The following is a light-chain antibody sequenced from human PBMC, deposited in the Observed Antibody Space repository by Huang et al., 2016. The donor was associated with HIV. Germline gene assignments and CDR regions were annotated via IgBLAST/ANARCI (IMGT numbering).Light chain of an antibody. CDR2: DTS. Sequence: EVVLTQSPSILSLSLGETGTLSCKASQGVGSYVAWYKQRPAQGPRLLLYDTSNRAAGIPKSFSGSGSGTDFTLTISGLESEDPGFYYCQQRSSWPLTFGGGTKVA. CDR3: QQRSSWPLT. CDR1: QGVGSY. V-gene: IGKV3-11*01. J-gene: IGKJ4*01.